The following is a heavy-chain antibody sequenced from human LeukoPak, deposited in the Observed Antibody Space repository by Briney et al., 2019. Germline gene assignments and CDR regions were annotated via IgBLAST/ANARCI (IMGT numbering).Heavy chain of an antibody. CDR1: GGSISSSTHY. CDR2: IYYSGRT. CDR3: ARPDQRGYSYGYSAFDI. J-gene: IGHJ3*02. V-gene: IGHV4-39*01. D-gene: IGHD5-18*01. Sequence: SETLSLTCTVSGGSISSSTHYWGWIRQPPGKGLEWIGSIYYSGRTYYNSSLKSRVTISVDTSKNQFSLRLSSVTAADTAVYYCARPDQRGYSYGYSAFDIWGQGTMVTVS.